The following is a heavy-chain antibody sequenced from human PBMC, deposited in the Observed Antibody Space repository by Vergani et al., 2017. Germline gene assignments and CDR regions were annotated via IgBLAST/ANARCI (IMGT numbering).Heavy chain of an antibody. Sequence: EVQLLESGGGLVQPGGSLRLSCAASGFTFSSYAMSWVRQAPGKGLEWVSAISGSGGSTYYADSVKGRFTISRDNSKNTLYLQMISLRAEDTAVYYCAKDHRGRSTTVTILDYWGQGTLVTVSS. CDR3: AKDHRGRSTTVTILDY. D-gene: IGHD4-17*01. V-gene: IGHV3-23*01. J-gene: IGHJ4*02. CDR2: ISGSGGST. CDR1: GFTFSSYA.